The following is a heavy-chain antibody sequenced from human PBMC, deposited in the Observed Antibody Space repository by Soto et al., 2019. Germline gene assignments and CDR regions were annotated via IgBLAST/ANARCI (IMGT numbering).Heavy chain of an antibody. Sequence: ASVKASCKTSGYTFTSYGISCVRQAPGQGLEWMGWISAYNGNTNYAQKLQGRVTMTTDTSTSTAYMELRSLRSDDTAVYYCARGYDYNVFGMDVWGQGTTVTVSS. CDR1: GYTFTSYG. D-gene: IGHD4-4*01. CDR3: ARGYDYNVFGMDV. V-gene: IGHV1-18*01. J-gene: IGHJ6*02. CDR2: ISAYNGNT.